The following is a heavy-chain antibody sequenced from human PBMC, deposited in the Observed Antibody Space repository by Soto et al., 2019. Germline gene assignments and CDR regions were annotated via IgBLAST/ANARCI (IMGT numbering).Heavy chain of an antibody. V-gene: IGHV1-18*01. CDR2: ISTYNGDT. CDR3: ATSLNWNYDYYYMDV. D-gene: IGHD1-1*01. J-gene: IGHJ6*03. Sequence: QVHLVQSGGEVKKPGASVRVSCKASADTFTSYDISWVRQAPGQGLEWVGWISTYNGDTNYAQKLQDRVSMTTDTSTRTAYMELRSLRSDDTAVYYCATSLNWNYDYYYMDVWGKGTTVTPSS. CDR1: ADTFTSYD.